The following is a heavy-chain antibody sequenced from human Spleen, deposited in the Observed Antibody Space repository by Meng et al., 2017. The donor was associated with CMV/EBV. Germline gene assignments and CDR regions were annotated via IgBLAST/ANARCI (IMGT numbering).Heavy chain of an antibody. Sequence: SVKVSCKASGYSFTTYDFNWVRQAPGQGLEWMGGIIPILGIANYAQKFQGRVTITADKSTSTAYMELSSLRSEDTAVYYCARSLRDSGIVGATLGRYYYGMDVWGQGTTVTVSS. CDR3: ARSLRDSGIVGATLGRYYYGMDV. CDR1: GYSFTTYD. D-gene: IGHD1-26*01. J-gene: IGHJ6*02. CDR2: IIPILGIA. V-gene: IGHV1-69*10.